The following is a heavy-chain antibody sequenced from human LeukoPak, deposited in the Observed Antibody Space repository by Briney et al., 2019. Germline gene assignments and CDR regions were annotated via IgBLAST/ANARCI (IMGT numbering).Heavy chain of an antibody. CDR1: GGSISSYY. J-gene: IGHJ4*02. Sequence: PSETLSLTCTVSGGSISSYYWSWIRQPPGKGLEWIGYIYYSGSTNYNPSLKSRVTISVDTSKNQFSLKLSSVTAADTAVYYCARGGHYYDSSGYYSDYWGQGTLVTVSS. D-gene: IGHD3-22*01. CDR3: ARGGHYYDSSGYYSDY. V-gene: IGHV4-59*01. CDR2: IYYSGST.